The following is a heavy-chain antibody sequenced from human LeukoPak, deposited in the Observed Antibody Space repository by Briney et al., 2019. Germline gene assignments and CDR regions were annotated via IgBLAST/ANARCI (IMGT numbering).Heavy chain of an antibody. Sequence: PGGSLRLSCAASGFTFDDYAMHWVRQAPGKGLEWVSGISWNSGSIGYADSVKGRFTISRDNAKNSLYLQMNSLRAEDTAVYYCASLPERPGGYYYYYMDVWGKGTTVTVSS. CDR1: GFTFDDYA. J-gene: IGHJ6*03. D-gene: IGHD1-14*01. CDR2: ISWNSGSI. CDR3: ASLPERPGGYYYYYMDV. V-gene: IGHV3-9*01.